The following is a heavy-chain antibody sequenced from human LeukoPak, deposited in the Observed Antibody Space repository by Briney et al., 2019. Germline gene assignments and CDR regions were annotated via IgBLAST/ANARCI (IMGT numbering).Heavy chain of an antibody. J-gene: IGHJ6*02. CDR3: ARGFTIFGVVITHYYYGMDV. CDR2: INHRGST. D-gene: IGHD3-3*01. V-gene: IGHV4-39*07. CDR1: GGSISSGGYY. Sequence: SETLSLTCTVSGGSISSGGYYWSWIRQPPGKGLEWIGEINHRGSTNYNPSLKSRVTISVDTSKNQFSLKLSSVTAADTAVYYCARGFTIFGVVITHYYYGMDVWGQGTTVTVSS.